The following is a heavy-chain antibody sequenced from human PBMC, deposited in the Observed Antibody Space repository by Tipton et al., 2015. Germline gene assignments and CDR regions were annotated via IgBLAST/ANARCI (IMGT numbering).Heavy chain of an antibody. J-gene: IGHJ6*02. V-gene: IGHV5-51*01. D-gene: IGHD3-22*01. Sequence: QLVQSGAEVKKPGESLKISCKGSGYSFTSHWIGWVRQMPGKGLAWMGIIYPGDSDTRYSPSFQGQVTISVDKSISTAYLQWSSLKASDPAMYYCARGNPYYYESSGYFFYAMDVWGQGTTVTVSS. CDR2: IYPGDSDT. CDR1: GYSFTSHW. CDR3: ARGNPYYYESSGYFFYAMDV.